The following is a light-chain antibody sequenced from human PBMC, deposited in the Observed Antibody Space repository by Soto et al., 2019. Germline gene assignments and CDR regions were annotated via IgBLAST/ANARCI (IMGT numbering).Light chain of an antibody. J-gene: IGKJ1*01. CDR3: QELNSYPRT. Sequence: IQLTQSPSFLSASIGDRVTITCRASQGISTYLAWYQQKPGKAPKNLIYGASTLQSGVPSRFSGGGSGTEFTLTISSLQPEDFATSYCQELNSYPRTFGQGTKVEVK. CDR1: QGISTY. V-gene: IGKV1-9*01. CDR2: GAS.